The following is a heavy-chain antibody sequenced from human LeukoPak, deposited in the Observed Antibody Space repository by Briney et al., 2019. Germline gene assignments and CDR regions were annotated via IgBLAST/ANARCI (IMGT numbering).Heavy chain of an antibody. Sequence: GASVKVSCKASGYTFTNYGINWVRQAPGQGLEWMGWISAYNGDTNYAQTLQGRVTMTTDTSTITAYMELRSLRSDDTAVYYCAKGGPTGSNYDFWGQGTLVTVSS. V-gene: IGHV1-18*01. J-gene: IGHJ4*02. CDR1: GYTFTNYG. CDR2: ISAYNGDT. D-gene: IGHD1-26*01. CDR3: AKGGPTGSNYDF.